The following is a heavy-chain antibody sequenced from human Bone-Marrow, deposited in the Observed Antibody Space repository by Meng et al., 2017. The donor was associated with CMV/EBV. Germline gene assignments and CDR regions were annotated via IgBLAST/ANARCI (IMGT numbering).Heavy chain of an antibody. D-gene: IGHD4-11*01. V-gene: IGHV1-8*03. CDR2: MNPNSGNT. J-gene: IGHJ6*02. CDR1: YTLTTYD. CDR3: ARDYSNYLEYYSGLDV. Sequence: YTLTTYDIKWVRQASGQGLEWMGWMNPNSGNTGYAQKFQGRVTFTRSTSTSTAYMELSNLRSEDTAVYYCARDYSNYLEYYSGLDVWGQGTTVTVSS.